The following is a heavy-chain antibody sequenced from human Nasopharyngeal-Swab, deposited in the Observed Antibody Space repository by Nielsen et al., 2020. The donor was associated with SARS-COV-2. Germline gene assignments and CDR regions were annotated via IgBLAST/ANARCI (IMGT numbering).Heavy chain of an antibody. CDR2: ISYDGSNK. V-gene: IGHV3-30*03. D-gene: IGHD1-7*01. CDR1: GFTFSSYG. CDR3: AREWGPNWNYGFYYYYYGMDV. Sequence: GGSLRLSCAASGFTFSSYGMHWVHQAPGKGLEWVAVISYDGSNKYYADSVKGRFTISRDNSKNTLYLQMNSLRAEDTAVYYCAREWGPNWNYGFYYYYYGMDVWGQGTTVTVSS. J-gene: IGHJ6*02.